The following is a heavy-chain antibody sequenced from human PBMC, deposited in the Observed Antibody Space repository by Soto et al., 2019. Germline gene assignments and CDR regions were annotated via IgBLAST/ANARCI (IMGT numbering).Heavy chain of an antibody. CDR3: AKEWGSGGLFDWFHP. V-gene: IGHV3-30*18. J-gene: IGHJ5*02. Sequence: QVQLVESGGGVVQPGGSLNLACVASGFTVGTTGMQWVRQAPGKGLEWVAMISHSGTSKQYGDSVHGRFTVSRDDAKNTLYLQMSSLRPEDTGTYLCAKEWGSGGLFDWFHPWGPGVQVTVSS. CDR1: GFTVGTTG. D-gene: IGHD6-19*01. CDR2: ISHSGTSK.